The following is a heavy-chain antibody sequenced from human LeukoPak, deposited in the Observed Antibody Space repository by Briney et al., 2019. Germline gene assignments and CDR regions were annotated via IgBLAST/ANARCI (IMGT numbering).Heavy chain of an antibody. CDR3: ATGAHYYDSSGYY. V-gene: IGHV1-46*01. J-gene: IGHJ4*02. D-gene: IGHD3-22*01. CDR2: INPSGGST. Sequence: ASVKVSCKASGYTFTSYYMHWVRQAPGQGLEWMGIINPSGGSTSYAQKFQGRVTMTEDTSTDTAYMELSSLRSEDTAVYYCATGAHYYDSSGYYWDQGTLVTVSS. CDR1: GYTFTSYY.